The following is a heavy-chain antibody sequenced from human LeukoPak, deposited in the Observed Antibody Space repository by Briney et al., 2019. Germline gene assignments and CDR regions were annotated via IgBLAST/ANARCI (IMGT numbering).Heavy chain of an antibody. J-gene: IGHJ4*02. V-gene: IGHV4-34*01. CDR2: INHSGST. CDR1: GGPFSGYY. CDR3: AREWVVIGYFDY. Sequence: KPSETLSLTCAVYGGPFSGYYWSWIRQLPGKGLEWIGEINHSGSTNYNPSLKSRVTISVDTSKNQFSLKLSSVTAADTAVYYCAREWVVIGYFDYWGQGTLVTVSS. D-gene: IGHD2-21*01.